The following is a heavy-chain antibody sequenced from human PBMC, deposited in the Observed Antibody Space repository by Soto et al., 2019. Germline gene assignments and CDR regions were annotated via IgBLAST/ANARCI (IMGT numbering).Heavy chain of an antibody. CDR3: ATSGYYYDSSGYYGSYYFDY. J-gene: IGHJ4*02. V-gene: IGHV4-59*08. CDR2: IYYSGST. CDR1: GGSISSYY. D-gene: IGHD3-22*01. Sequence: SETLSLTCTVSGGSISSYYWRWIRQPPGKVLEWIGYIYYSGSTNYNPSLKSRVTISVDTSKNQFSLKLSSVTAADTAVYYCATSGYYYDSSGYYGSYYFDYWGQGTLVTVS.